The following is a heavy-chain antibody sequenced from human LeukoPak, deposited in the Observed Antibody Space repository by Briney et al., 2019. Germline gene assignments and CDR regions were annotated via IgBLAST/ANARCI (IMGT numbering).Heavy chain of an antibody. CDR3: ARADRLHGGPYLIGP. D-gene: IGHD2-21*01. V-gene: IGHV1-2*02. Sequence: ASVKVSCKTSGYGFTDYYMHWVRQAPGQGLEWMGWINPNSGGTSSAQKFQGSVTMTRDTSITTVYMEVSWLTSDDTAIYYCARADRLHGGPYLIGPWGQGTLVTVSS. CDR2: INPNSGGT. CDR1: GYGFTDYY. J-gene: IGHJ5*02.